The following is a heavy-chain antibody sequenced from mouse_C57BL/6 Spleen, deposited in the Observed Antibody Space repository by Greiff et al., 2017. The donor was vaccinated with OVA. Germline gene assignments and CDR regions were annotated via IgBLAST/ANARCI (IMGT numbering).Heavy chain of an antibody. J-gene: IGHJ4*01. V-gene: IGHV1-64*01. D-gene: IGHD1-1*01. CDR2: IHPNSGST. CDR3: ARRGTVYAMDY. CDR1: GYTFTSYW. Sequence: QVQLKQSGAELVKPGASVKLSCKASGYTFTSYWMHWVKQRPGQGLEWIGMIHPNSGSTNYNEKFKSKATLTVDKSSSTAYMQLSSLTSEDSAVYYCARRGTVYAMDYWGQGTSVTVSS.